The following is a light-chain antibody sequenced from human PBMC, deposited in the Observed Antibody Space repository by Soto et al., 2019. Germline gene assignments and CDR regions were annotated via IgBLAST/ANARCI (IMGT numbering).Light chain of an antibody. CDR3: QQYGSSPWT. J-gene: IGKJ1*01. Sequence: DIQMTQSPSSLSASVGDRVTITCQASQDINKNLIWYQQKPGKAPNLLIYDASDLETGVPSRFSGSGSGTDLTLTISRLEPEDVAVYDGQQYGSSPWTFGQGTKVDIK. CDR1: QDINKN. CDR2: DAS. V-gene: IGKV1-33*01.